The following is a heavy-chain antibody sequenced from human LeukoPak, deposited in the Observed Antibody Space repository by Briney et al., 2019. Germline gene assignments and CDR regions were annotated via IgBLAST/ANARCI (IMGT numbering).Heavy chain of an antibody. J-gene: IGHJ3*02. CDR3: ARGRPGRDILTGYYDAFDI. D-gene: IGHD3-9*01. Sequence: GASVKVSCKASGYTFTSYDINWVRQATGQGLEWMGWMNPNSGNTGYAQKFQGRVTMTRNTSISTAYMELSSLRSEDTAVYYCARGRPGRDILTGYYDAFDIWGQGTMVTVSS. CDR1: GYTFTSYD. CDR2: MNPNSGNT. V-gene: IGHV1-8*01.